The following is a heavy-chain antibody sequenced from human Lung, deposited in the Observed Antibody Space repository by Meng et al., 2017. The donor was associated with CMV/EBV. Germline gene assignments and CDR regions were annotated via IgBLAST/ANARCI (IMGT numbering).Heavy chain of an antibody. Sequence: GSISSRSYYWGWIRQPPGKGLEWIGSIYYSGSTYYNPSLKSRVTISVDTSKNQFSLKLSSVTAADTAVYYCARHPLGLWLVQSYFDYWGQGTLVTVS. D-gene: IGHD6-19*01. CDR1: GSISSRSYY. CDR3: ARHPLGLWLVQSYFDY. J-gene: IGHJ4*02. V-gene: IGHV4-39*01. CDR2: IYYSGST.